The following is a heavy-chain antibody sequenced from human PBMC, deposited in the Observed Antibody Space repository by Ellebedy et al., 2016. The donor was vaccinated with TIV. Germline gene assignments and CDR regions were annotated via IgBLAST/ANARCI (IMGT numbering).Heavy chain of an antibody. J-gene: IGHJ2*01. CDR2: ISSSTSYI. CDR1: GFIFSDAW. CDR3: ARDPSYGVARLYWYFDL. D-gene: IGHD4-17*01. Sequence: GESLKISXAASGFIFSDAWMNWVRQAPGKGLEWVSSISSSTSYIYYADSLKGRFTVSRDNAKNSLYLQMDSLRAEDTAVYYCARDPSYGVARLYWYFDLWGRGTLVTVSS. V-gene: IGHV3-21*01.